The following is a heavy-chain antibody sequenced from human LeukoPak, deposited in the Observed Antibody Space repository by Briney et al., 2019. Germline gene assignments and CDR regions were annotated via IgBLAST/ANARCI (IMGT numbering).Heavy chain of an antibody. Sequence: SRTLSLTCTVSGGSISNGGYYWSWIRQHPGKGLEWIGYIYDSETTYYNPALQSRVTISVDTSDNQFSLKLRSLAAADTAVYYWARGGDRRGFDYWGQGTLVTVSS. CDR2: IYDSETT. D-gene: IGHD1-14*01. J-gene: IGHJ4*02. V-gene: IGHV4-31*03. CDR3: ARGGDRRGFDY. CDR1: GGSISNGGYY.